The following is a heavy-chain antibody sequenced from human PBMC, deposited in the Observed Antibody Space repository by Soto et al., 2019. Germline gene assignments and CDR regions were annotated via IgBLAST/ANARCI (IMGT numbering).Heavy chain of an antibody. D-gene: IGHD2-2*01. J-gene: IGHJ6*02. CDR2: ISSSGNTI. CDR3: ASLYCSGTSCRVYYYYGMDV. V-gene: IGHV3-11*01. CDR1: GFTFSDYY. Sequence: GGSLRLSCAASGFTFSDYYMSWIRQAPGKGLEWVSYISSSGNTIYYADSVKGRFTISRDNAKNSLYLQMNSLRVEDTAVYYCASLYCSGTSCRVYYYYGMDVWGQGTTVTVSS.